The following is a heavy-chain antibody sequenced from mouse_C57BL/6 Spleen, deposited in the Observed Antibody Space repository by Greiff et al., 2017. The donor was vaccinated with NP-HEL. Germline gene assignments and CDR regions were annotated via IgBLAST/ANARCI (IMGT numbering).Heavy chain of an antibody. D-gene: IGHD2-4*01. CDR1: GFTFSSYA. J-gene: IGHJ3*01. CDR3: ARCDYDAFAY. Sequence: EVHLVESGGGLVKPGGSLKLSCAASGFTFSSYAMSWVRQTPEKRLEWVATISAGGSYTYYPDNVKGRSTITRDNAKNNLYLQMSHLTSEDTAMYYCARCDYDAFAYWGQGTLVTVSA. CDR2: ISAGGSYT. V-gene: IGHV5-4*01.